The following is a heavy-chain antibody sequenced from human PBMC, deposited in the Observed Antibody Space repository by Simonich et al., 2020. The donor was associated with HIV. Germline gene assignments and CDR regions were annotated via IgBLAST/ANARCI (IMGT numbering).Heavy chain of an antibody. CDR3: AREMIGADAFDI. Sequence: EVQLVESGGGLVQPGRSLRLSCAASGFTFSSYAMSWVRQAPGKGLEWVSAISGSGGNTYYADSVKGRFTISRDNSKNTLYLQMNSLRAEDTAMYFCAREMIGADAFDIWGQGTMVTVST. V-gene: IGHV3-23*04. CDR1: GFTFSSYA. D-gene: IGHD3-22*01. J-gene: IGHJ3*02. CDR2: ISGSGGNT.